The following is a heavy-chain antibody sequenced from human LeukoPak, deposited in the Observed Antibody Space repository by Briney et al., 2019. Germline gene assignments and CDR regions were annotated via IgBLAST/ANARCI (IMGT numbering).Heavy chain of an antibody. CDR1: GGTFSSYA. CDR2: INPSGGST. Sequence: ASVKVSCKASGGTFSSYAISWVRQAPGQGLEWMGIINPSGGSTSYAQKFQGRVTMTRDMSTSTVYMELSSLRSEDTAVYYCATNSGGTEYSRPGGLDYWGQGALVTVSS. V-gene: IGHV1-46*01. CDR3: ATNSGGTEYSRPGGLDY. D-gene: IGHD6-6*01. J-gene: IGHJ4*02.